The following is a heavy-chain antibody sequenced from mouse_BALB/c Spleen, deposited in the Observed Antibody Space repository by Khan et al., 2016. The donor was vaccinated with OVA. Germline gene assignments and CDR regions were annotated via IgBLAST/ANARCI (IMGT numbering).Heavy chain of an antibody. Sequence: LKQSGPELVKPGTSVKMSCKASGYRFTSYIIHWVKQRPGQGLEWIGYINPYNGATKYNEKFKGKATLTSDKSSNTAYMALSSLTSEDSAVYYCARGNWQSYYFDYWGQGTTLTVSS. CDR1: GYRFTSYI. J-gene: IGHJ2*01. V-gene: IGHV1S136*01. D-gene: IGHD4-1*01. CDR3: ARGNWQSYYFDY. CDR2: INPYNGAT.